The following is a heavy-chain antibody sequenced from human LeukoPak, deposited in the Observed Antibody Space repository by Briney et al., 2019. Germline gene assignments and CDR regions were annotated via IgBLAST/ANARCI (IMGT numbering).Heavy chain of an antibody. V-gene: IGHV3-48*03. Sequence: GGSLRLSCAASGFTFRGYEMNWVRQAPGKGLEWISYICGRGKTIYYADSVKGRFTISRDNAKNSLYLQMNSLRAEDTAMYYCARDRGRVSSSDYWGQGTLVTVSS. CDR2: ICGRGKTI. D-gene: IGHD5-24*01. CDR1: GFTFRGYE. J-gene: IGHJ4*02. CDR3: ARDRGRVSSSDY.